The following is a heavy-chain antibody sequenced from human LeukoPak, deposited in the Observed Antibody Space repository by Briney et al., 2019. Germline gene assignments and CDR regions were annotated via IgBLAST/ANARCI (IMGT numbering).Heavy chain of an antibody. D-gene: IGHD3-22*01. CDR2: IWFDGSNK. V-gene: IGHV3-33*01. CDR3: ARGADYYDSSGLLGDY. CDR1: GFTFSTYG. Sequence: PGGSLRLSRAASGFTFSTYGMHWVRQAPGKGLEWVAVIWFDGSNKYYADSVKGRFTVSRDNSKSTLYLQMTSLGAEDTAVYYCARGADYYDSSGLLGDYWGQGTLVTVSS. J-gene: IGHJ4*02.